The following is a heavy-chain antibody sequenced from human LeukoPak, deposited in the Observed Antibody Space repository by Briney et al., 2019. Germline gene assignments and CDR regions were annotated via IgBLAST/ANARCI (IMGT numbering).Heavy chain of an antibody. Sequence: ASVKVSCKASGGTFSSYAISWVRQAPGQGLEWMGRIIPILGIANYARKFQGRVTITADKSTSTAYMELSSLRSEDTAVYYCARVASFVAGKGRSVAWFDPWGQGTPVTVSS. CDR2: IIPILGIA. CDR1: GGTFSSYA. V-gene: IGHV1-69*04. D-gene: IGHD6-19*01. CDR3: ARVASFVAGKGRSVAWFDP. J-gene: IGHJ5*02.